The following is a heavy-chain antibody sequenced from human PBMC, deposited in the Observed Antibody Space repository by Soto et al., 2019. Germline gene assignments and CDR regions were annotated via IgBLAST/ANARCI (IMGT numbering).Heavy chain of an antibody. V-gene: IGHV1-2*02. J-gene: IGHJ6*02. D-gene: IGHD4-4*01. CDR3: ARGKPPYDYSSYYYYGMDV. Sequence: WASVKVSCKASGYTFTGYYMHWLREAPGQGLEWMGWINPNSGGTNYAQKFQGRVTMTRDTSISTAYMELSRLRSDDTAVYYCARGKPPYDYSSYYYYGMDVWGQGTTVTVSS. CDR2: INPNSGGT. CDR1: GYTFTGYY.